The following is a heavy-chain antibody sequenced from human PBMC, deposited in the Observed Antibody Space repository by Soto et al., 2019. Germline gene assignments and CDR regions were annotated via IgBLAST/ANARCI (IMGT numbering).Heavy chain of an antibody. V-gene: IGHV4-59*01. CDR3: ARGGYYDSVSGSRGDWFDP. Sequence: QVQLQESGPGLVRPSETLSLTCSVSGGSIRTYYWSWIRQPPGKGLEWIGFIFKSGGTDFNPSLKSRLTMSADTPNNQFSLKLRSVTAADTAVYYCARGGYYDSVSGSRGDWFDPWGQGTLVTVSS. D-gene: IGHD3-16*01. CDR2: IFKSGGT. J-gene: IGHJ5*02. CDR1: GGSIRTYY.